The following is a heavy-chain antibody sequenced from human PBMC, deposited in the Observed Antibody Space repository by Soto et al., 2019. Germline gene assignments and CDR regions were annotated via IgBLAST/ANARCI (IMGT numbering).Heavy chain of an antibody. Sequence: PSETLSLTCAVYGGSFSGYYWSWIRQPPGKGLEWIGEINHSGSTNYNPSLKSRVTISVDTSKNQFSLKLSSVTAADTAVYYCATTVTTWALDYWAQGTLVTVSS. J-gene: IGHJ4*02. CDR1: GGSFSGYY. V-gene: IGHV4-34*01. CDR2: INHSGST. CDR3: ATTVTTWALDY. D-gene: IGHD4-17*01.